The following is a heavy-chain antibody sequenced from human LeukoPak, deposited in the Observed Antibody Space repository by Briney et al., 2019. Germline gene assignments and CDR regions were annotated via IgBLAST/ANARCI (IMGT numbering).Heavy chain of an antibody. CDR1: GGTFSSYT. CDR3: ARGYYYYYYMDV. CDR2: IIPILGIA. Sequence: ASVKVSCKASGGTFSSYTMSWVRQAPGQGLEWMGRIIPILGIANYAQKFQGRVTITADKSTSTAYMELSSLRSEDTAVYYCARGYYYYYYMDVWGKGTTVTVSS. V-gene: IGHV1-69*02. J-gene: IGHJ6*03.